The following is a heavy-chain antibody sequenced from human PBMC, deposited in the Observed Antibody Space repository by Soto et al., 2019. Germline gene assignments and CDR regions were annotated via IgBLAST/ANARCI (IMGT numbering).Heavy chain of an antibody. Sequence: QEQLRQWGAGLLKPSETLSLTCAVYGASFGFSWTWIRQPPGKGLEWIGEITPSGSTNYNPSLKVRLTMSVYTSKIQFALKVKSLTASDTAVYYYARGPSTVTSEWDDAFDIWGQGTMVTVSS. J-gene: IGHJ3*02. CDR1: GASFGFS. V-gene: IGHV4-34*01. CDR3: ARGPSTVTSEWDDAFDI. D-gene: IGHD4-17*01. CDR2: ITPSGST.